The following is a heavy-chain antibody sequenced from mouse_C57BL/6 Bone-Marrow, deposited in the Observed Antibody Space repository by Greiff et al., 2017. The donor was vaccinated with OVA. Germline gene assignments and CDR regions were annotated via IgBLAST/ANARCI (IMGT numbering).Heavy chain of an antibody. J-gene: IGHJ2*01. Sequence: QVQLQQPGAELVMPGASVKLSCKASGYTFTSYWMHWVKQRPGQGLEWIGEIDPSDSYTNYNQKFKGKSTLTVDKSSSTAYMQLSSLTSEDSAVYYCAREDYYVDYWGQGTTLTVSS. CDR1: GYTFTSYW. CDR3: AREDYYVDY. V-gene: IGHV1-69*01. CDR2: IDPSDSYT.